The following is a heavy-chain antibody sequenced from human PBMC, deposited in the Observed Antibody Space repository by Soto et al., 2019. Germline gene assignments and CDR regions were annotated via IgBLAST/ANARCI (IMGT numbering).Heavy chain of an antibody. V-gene: IGHV1-69*02. CDR1: GGTFSSYT. CDR2: IIPILGIA. Sequence: ASVKVSCKASGGTFSSYTISWVRQAPGQGLEWMGRIIPILGIANYAQKFQGRVTITADKSTSTAYMELSSLRSEDTAVYYCASPYCSSTSCYGLYAFDIWGQGTMVTVSS. J-gene: IGHJ3*02. D-gene: IGHD2-2*01. CDR3: ASPYCSSTSCYGLYAFDI.